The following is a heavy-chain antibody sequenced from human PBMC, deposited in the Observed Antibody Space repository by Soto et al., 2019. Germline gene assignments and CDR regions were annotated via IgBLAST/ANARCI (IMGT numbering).Heavy chain of an antibody. D-gene: IGHD6-13*01. CDR3: ASLPQQLVDY. CDR2: ISSSSTYT. Sequence: GGSLRLSCAASGFTFSDYYMSWIRQAPGKGLEWVSYISSSSTYTNYADSVKGRFTISRDNAKNSLYLQMNSLRAEDTAIYYCASLPQQLVDYWGQGTLVTVSS. J-gene: IGHJ4*02. CDR1: GFTFSDYY. V-gene: IGHV3-11*06.